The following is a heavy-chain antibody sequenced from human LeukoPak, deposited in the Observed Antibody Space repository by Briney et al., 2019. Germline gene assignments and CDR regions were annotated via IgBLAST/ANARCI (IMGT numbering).Heavy chain of an antibody. CDR2: ISSSGSTI. D-gene: IGHD2-2*02. J-gene: IGHJ6*02. V-gene: IGHV3-11*01. CDR3: ARDWGYCSSTSCYTYYYYGMDV. Sequence: GGSLRLSCAASGFTFSDYYMSWIRQAPGKGLEWVSYISSSGSTIYYADSVKGRFTISRDNAKNSLYLQMNGLRAEDTAVYYCARDWGYCSSTSCYTYYYYGMDVWGQGTTVTVSS. CDR1: GFTFSDYY.